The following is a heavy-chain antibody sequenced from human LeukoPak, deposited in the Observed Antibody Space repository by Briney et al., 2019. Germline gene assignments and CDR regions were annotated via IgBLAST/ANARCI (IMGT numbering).Heavy chain of an antibody. V-gene: IGHV4-31*03. CDR2: IYYSGST. Sequence: PSETLSLTCTVSGGSISSGGYYWSWIRQHLGKGLEWIGYIYYSGSTYYNPSLKSRVTISVDTSKNQFSLKLSSVTAADTAVYYCARGDFWSGSPLDYWGQGTLVTVSS. CDR3: ARGDFWSGSPLDY. CDR1: GGSISSGGYY. J-gene: IGHJ4*02. D-gene: IGHD3-3*01.